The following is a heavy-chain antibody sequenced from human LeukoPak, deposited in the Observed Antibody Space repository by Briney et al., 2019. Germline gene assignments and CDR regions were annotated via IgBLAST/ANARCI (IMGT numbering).Heavy chain of an antibody. J-gene: IGHJ3*02. CDR2: IYYSEST. CDR1: GVSISSSSYY. D-gene: IGHD3-9*01. CDR3: ASVHHYDILTGSDAFDI. Sequence: SETLSLTCTVSGVSISSSSYYWGWIRQPPGKGLEWIGSIYYSESTYYNPSLKSRVTISVDTSKNQFSLKLSSVTAADTAVYYCASVHHYDILTGSDAFDIWGQGTMVTVSS. V-gene: IGHV4-39*07.